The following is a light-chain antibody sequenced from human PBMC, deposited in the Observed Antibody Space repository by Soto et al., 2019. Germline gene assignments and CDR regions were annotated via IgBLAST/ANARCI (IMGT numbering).Light chain of an antibody. CDR2: DVR. V-gene: IGLV2-14*01. CDR1: SSDVGGYNY. Sequence: QSVLTQPASVSGSPGQSITISCTGTSSDVGGYNYVSWYQQHPGKAPKLMIYDVRNRPSGVSNRFSGSKSGNTASLTISGLRAEDEADYYCSSYTSSSTSVVFGGGTKVTVL. CDR3: SSYTSSSTSVV. J-gene: IGLJ2*01.